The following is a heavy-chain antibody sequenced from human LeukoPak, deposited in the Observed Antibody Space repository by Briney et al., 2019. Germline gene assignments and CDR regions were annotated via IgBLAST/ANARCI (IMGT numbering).Heavy chain of an antibody. Sequence: PGGSLRLSCAVSGFTLSRYWMHWARQVPGKGLVWVSRIEPDGSRITYADSLKGRFTMSRDNAKNTLYLQMNSLRAEDTAVYYCARDFAGGDDYWGQGTLVTVSS. CDR3: ARDFAGGDDY. V-gene: IGHV3-74*01. J-gene: IGHJ4*02. D-gene: IGHD3-16*01. CDR2: IEPDGSRI. CDR1: GFTLSRYW.